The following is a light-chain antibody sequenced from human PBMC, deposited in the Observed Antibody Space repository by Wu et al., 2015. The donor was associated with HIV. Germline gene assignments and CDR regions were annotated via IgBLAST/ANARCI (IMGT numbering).Light chain of an antibody. J-gene: IGKJ1*01. CDR2: AAS. Sequence: IQLTQSPSSLSASVGDRVTITCWASQDINRYLAWYQEKPGKAPKLLIYAASTLGSGVPSRFSGSGSGTEFTLTISSLQPEDVATYYCQQYDNLPWTFGQGTKVEIK. CDR1: QDINRY. V-gene: IGKV1-9*01. CDR3: QQYDNLPWT.